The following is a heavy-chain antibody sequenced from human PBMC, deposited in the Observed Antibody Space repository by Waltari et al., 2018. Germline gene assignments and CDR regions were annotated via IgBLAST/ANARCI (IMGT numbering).Heavy chain of an antibody. J-gene: IGHJ4*02. CDR2: INANNGDT. D-gene: IGHD3-3*01. CDR1: GYTFTDYY. Sequence: QVQLVQSGAEVKKPGASVRVSCKASGYTFTDYYVHWVRQAPGQGLEWMGRINANNGDTDYAQKFQGRVTMTRDTSLDTADMELSRLRSDATAEYYCAKGGPAIFGVLNTKRFDCWGQGTPVTVSS. V-gene: IGHV1-2*06. CDR3: AKGGPAIFGVLNTKRFDC.